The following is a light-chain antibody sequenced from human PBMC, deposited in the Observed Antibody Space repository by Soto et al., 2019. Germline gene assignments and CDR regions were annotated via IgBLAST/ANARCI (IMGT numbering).Light chain of an antibody. CDR2: TDN. CDR1: TSNVGSNT. V-gene: IGLV1-44*01. J-gene: IGLJ2*01. Sequence: QSVLTQPPSMSGTPGQRVTISCSGTTSNVGSNTVNWYQQLPGAAPKLLIYTDNQRPSRVPDRFSGSKSGTSASLAISGLLSEDEADYYCAAWDDGLRAVVFGGGTKVTV. CDR3: AAWDDGLRAVV.